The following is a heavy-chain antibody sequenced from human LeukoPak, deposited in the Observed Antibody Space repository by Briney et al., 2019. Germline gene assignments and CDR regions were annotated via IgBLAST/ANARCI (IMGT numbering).Heavy chain of an antibody. CDR1: GGTFSSYA. CDR3: AGGGSLYYYYYMDV. D-gene: IGHD6-13*01. J-gene: IGHJ6*03. Sequence: ASVKVSCKASGGTFSSYAISWVRQAPGQGLEWMGGIIPIFGTANYAQKFQGRVAIAADKSTSTAYMELSSLRSEDTAVYYCAGGGSLYYYYYMDVWGKGTTVTVSS. CDR2: IIPIFGTA. V-gene: IGHV1-69*06.